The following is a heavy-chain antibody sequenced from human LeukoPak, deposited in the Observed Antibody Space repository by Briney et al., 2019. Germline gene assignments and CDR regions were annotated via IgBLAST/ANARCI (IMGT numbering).Heavy chain of an antibody. J-gene: IGHJ3*01. CDR2: IWYDGSNE. Sequence: PGGSLRLSCAAPGFTFSNYGMHWVRQAPGKGLEWVADIWYDGSNEYYADSVKGRFTISRDNSKNMLYLQMTSLRAEDTAVYYCAAAFGVWGQGTMVTVSS. CDR1: GFTFSNYG. CDR3: AAAFGV. V-gene: IGHV3-33*01.